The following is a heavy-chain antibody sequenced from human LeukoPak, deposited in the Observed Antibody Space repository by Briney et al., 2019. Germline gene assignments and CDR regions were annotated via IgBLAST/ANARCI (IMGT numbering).Heavy chain of an antibody. J-gene: IGHJ4*02. V-gene: IGHV3-23*01. CDR2: ISGSGGST. CDR1: GFTVSSNY. Sequence: GGSLRLSCAASGFTVSSNYMSWVRQAPGKGLEWVSAISGSGGSTYYADSVKGRFTISRDNSKNTLYLQMNSLRAEDTAVYYCAKDMRHSSGPVHYWGQGTLVTVSS. CDR3: AKDMRHSSGPVHY. D-gene: IGHD6-19*01.